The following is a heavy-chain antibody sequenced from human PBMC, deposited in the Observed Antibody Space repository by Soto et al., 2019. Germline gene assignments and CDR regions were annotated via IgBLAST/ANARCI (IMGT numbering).Heavy chain of an antibody. V-gene: IGHV1-69*12. Sequence: QVQLVQSGAEVKKPGSSVTVSCKASGGTFSSYTISWVRQAPGQGLEWMGGIIPIFGTANYAQKFQGRVTITAAESTSTAYRELRSLRSEDTAVYYCSRGNHRWLQLWYFDLWGRGTLVTVSS. D-gene: IGHD5-12*01. CDR1: GGTFSSYT. CDR2: IIPIFGTA. J-gene: IGHJ2*01. CDR3: SRGNHRWLQLWYFDL.